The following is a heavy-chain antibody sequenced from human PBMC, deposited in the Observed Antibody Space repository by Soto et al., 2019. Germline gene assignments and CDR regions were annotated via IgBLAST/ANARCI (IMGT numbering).Heavy chain of an antibody. V-gene: IGHV3-23*01. CDR2: ISVSGGST. Sequence: LILSCAASGFTFSNYAMNWVRQAPGKGLEWVSAISVSGGSTYYADSVKGRFTISRDNSKNTLYLQMNSLRAEDTAVYYCARIGNYYDYSAPLDYSGQGTLVTVSS. J-gene: IGHJ4*02. CDR3: ARIGNYYDYSAPLDY. D-gene: IGHD3-22*01. CDR1: GFTFSNYA.